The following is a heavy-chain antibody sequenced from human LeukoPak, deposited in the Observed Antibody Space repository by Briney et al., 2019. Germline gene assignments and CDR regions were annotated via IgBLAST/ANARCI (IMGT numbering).Heavy chain of an antibody. CDR2: INHSGST. V-gene: IGHV4-34*01. Sequence: SETLSLTCAVYGGSFSGYYWSWIRQPPGKGLEWIGEINHSGSTNYNPSLKSRVTISVDTSKNQFSLKLGSVTAADTAVYYCARNYYDSSGYYINHFYFDYWGQGSLVTVSS. D-gene: IGHD3-22*01. CDR1: GGSFSGYY. J-gene: IGHJ4*02. CDR3: ARNYYDSSGYYINHFYFDY.